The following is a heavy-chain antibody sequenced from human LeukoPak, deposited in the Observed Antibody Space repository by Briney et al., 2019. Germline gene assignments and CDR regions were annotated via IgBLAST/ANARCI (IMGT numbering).Heavy chain of an antibody. J-gene: IGHJ5*02. CDR1: GYTFTNYN. CDR3: ARAPNRFDP. CDR2: MTPNSGST. V-gene: IGHV1-8*01. Sequence: ASVKVSCKASGYTFTNYNINWVRQATGQGLEWMGWMTPNSGSTGYAQKFQGRVTMTRNTSISTAYMELSSLGSEDTAVYYCARAPNRFDPWGQGTLVTVSS.